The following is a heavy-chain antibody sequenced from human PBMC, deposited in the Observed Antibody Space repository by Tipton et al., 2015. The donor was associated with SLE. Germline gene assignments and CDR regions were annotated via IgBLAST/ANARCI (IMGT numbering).Heavy chain of an antibody. CDR2: IYTRGST. V-gene: IGHV4-61*02. D-gene: IGHD1-26*01. CDR3: AREKISGSYYGYIEY. CDR1: GASISSGSYH. Sequence: TLSLTCTVSGASISSGSYHWSWIRQPAGKGLEWIGRIYTRGSTNYNPSLMNRVTVSVDTSKNHLSLKLSSATAADTAMYYCAREKISGSYYGYIEYWGQGTLVTVSS. J-gene: IGHJ4*02.